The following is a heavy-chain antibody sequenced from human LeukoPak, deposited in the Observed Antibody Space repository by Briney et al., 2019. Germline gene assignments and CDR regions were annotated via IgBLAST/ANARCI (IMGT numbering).Heavy chain of an antibody. CDR1: GASISGYY. CDR2: IWADGAP. Sequence: SETLSLTCTVSGASISGYYWSWIRQPAGQGLEWIGRIWADGAPTYRPSLKSRVSISVDVSKNQFSLRLTSVTAADTAVYYCARGRDSRGYQFMGFDSWGQGTLVTVSS. J-gene: IGHJ4*02. D-gene: IGHD3-22*01. V-gene: IGHV4-4*07. CDR3: ARGRDSRGYQFMGFDS.